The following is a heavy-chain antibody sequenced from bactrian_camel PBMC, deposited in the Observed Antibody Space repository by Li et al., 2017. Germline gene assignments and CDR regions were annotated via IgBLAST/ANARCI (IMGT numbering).Heavy chain of an antibody. D-gene: IGHD3*01. CDR3: AADPPLRYSGSWCPRDYGY. CDR2: LFANGGI. V-gene: IGHV3S10*01. J-gene: IGHJ6*01. CDR1: GYTAKTCS. Sequence: VQLVESGGGSVQAGGSLTLSCAASGYTAKTCSWNWYRQSPGKGRELVSSLFANGGIYYHDSVKGRFTFAQDNTENAVSLQMNSLKPEDTAVYYCAADPPLRYSGSWCPRDYGYWGQGTQVTVS.